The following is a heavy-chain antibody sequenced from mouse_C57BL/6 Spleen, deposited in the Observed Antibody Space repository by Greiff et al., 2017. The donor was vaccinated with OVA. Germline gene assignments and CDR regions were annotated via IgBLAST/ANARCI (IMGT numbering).Heavy chain of an antibody. CDR3: ALYYGNYEGFAY. J-gene: IGHJ3*01. V-gene: IGHV1-26*01. D-gene: IGHD2-1*01. CDR2: INPNNGGT. CDR1: GYTFTDYY. Sequence: EVQLQQSGPELVKPGASVKISCKASGYTFTDYYMNWVKQSHGKSLEWIGDINPNNGGTSYNQKFKGKATLTVDKSSSTAYMELRSLTSEDSAVYYCALYYGNYEGFAYWGQGTLVTVSA.